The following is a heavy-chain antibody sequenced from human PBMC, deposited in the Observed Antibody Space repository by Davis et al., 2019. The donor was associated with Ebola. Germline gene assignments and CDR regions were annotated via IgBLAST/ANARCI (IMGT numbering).Heavy chain of an antibody. J-gene: IGHJ4*02. Sequence: PGGSLRLSCAASGFTFSSYAMHWVRQASGKGLEWVGRIRSKANSYATAYAASVKGRFTISRDDSKNTAYLQMNSLKTEDTAVYYCTYSSSSRGDYWGQGTLVTVSS. V-gene: IGHV3-73*01. CDR3: TYSSSSRGDY. CDR2: IRSKANSYAT. D-gene: IGHD6-6*01. CDR1: GFTFSSYA.